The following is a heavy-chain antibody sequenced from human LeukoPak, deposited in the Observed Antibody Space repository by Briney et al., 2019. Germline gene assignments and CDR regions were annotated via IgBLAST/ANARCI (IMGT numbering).Heavy chain of an antibody. D-gene: IGHD2-8*02. Sequence: GGSLRLSCAASGFTVSSNYMSWVRQAPGKGLEWVSIIYSGGSTFYADSVKGRFTISRDNSKNTLYPQMGSLRAEDMAVYYCARDHTGWFDPWGQGTLVTVSS. CDR1: GFTVSSNY. CDR3: ARDHTGWFDP. J-gene: IGHJ5*02. CDR2: IYSGGST. V-gene: IGHV3-53*05.